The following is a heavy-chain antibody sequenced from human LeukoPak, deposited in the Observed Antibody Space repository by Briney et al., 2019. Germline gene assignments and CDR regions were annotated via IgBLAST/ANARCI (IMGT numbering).Heavy chain of an antibody. D-gene: IGHD5-18*01. J-gene: IGHJ4*02. V-gene: IGHV3-74*01. CDR3: AREGIHLGYFDH. CDR2: INSGGSTI. CDR1: GFTFSGYW. Sequence: PGGSLRLSCAASGFTFSGYWMHWVRQVPGKGLVWVSRINSGGSTISYADSVKGRFTISRDNAKNTLYLQMNSLRVDDTAVYYCAREGIHLGYFDHWGQGTLVTV.